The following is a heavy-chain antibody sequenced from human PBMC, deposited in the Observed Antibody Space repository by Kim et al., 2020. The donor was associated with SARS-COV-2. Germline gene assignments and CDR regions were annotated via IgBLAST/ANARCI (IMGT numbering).Heavy chain of an antibody. D-gene: IGHD3-10*01. CDR1: GFTFSSYA. CDR3: ARSPGRFGELPPETFDY. J-gene: IGHJ4*02. V-gene: IGHV3-30-3*01. Sequence: GGSLRLSCAASGFTFSSYAMHWVRQAPGKGLEWVAVISYDGSNKYYADSVKGRFTISRDNSKNTLYLQMNSLRAEDTAVYYCARSPGRFGELPPETFDYWGQGTLVTVSS. CDR2: ISYDGSNK.